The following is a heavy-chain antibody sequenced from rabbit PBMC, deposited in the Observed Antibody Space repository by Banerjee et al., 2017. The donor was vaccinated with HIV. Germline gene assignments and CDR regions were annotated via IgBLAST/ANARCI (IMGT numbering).Heavy chain of an antibody. CDR1: GFDFSSYYM. J-gene: IGHJ4*01. D-gene: IGHD6-1*01. V-gene: IGHV1S45*01. Sequence: QEQLKESGGGLVQPGGSLKLSCKASGFDFSSYYMSWVRQAPGKGLEWIGYIDGGSSGGTYYPSWAKGRFTISKTSSTTVTLQMTSLTAADTATYFCARGAYDTDGWSGYGLWGPGTLVTVS. CDR2: IDGGSSGGT. CDR3: ARGAYDTDGWSGYGL.